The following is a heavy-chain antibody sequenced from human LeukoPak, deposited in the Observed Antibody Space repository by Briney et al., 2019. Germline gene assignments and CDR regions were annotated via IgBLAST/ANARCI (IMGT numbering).Heavy chain of an antibody. CDR3: AKANTAKSYFDY. D-gene: IGHD5-18*01. J-gene: IGHJ4*02. V-gene: IGHV3-30*18. CDR2: ISYAVSNK. CDR1: GFTFSSYG. Sequence: PGRSLRLSCAASGFTFSSYGMHWVRQSPGKGLEWVAVISYAVSNKYYADSVKGRFTISRDNSKNTLYLQMDSLRAEDTAVYYCAKANTAKSYFDYWGQGTLVTVPS.